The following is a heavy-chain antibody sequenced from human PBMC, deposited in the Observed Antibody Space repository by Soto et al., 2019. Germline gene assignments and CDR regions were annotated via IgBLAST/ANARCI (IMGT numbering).Heavy chain of an antibody. J-gene: IGHJ6*02. V-gene: IGHV3-23*01. Sequence: LSLTCAVSGFTFSSYAMSWVRQAPGKGLEWVSAISGSGGSTYYADSVKGRFTISRDNSKNTLYLQMNSLRAEDTAVYYCAKALGPLVYYYGMDVWGQGTTVTVSS. CDR2: ISGSGGST. CDR3: AKALGPLVYYYGMDV. CDR1: GFTFSSYA.